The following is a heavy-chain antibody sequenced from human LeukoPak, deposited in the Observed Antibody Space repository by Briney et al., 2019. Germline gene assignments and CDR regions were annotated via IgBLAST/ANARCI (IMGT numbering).Heavy chain of an antibody. J-gene: IGHJ5*02. CDR1: GDSISSGRYY. V-gene: IGHV4-61*02. Sequence: SQTLSLTCTVSGDSISSGRYYWSWIRQPAGKGLEWIGRIHSSGGTEYYPSLKRRVTISVDMAKNQFSLKLTSVTAADTAVYYCAREGASWGFTWGQGTLVTVSS. D-gene: IGHD2-2*01. CDR2: IHSSGGT. CDR3: AREGASWGFT.